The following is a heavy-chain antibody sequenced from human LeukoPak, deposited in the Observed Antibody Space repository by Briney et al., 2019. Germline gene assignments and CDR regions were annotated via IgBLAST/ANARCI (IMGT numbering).Heavy chain of an antibody. J-gene: IGHJ4*02. CDR2: IYYSGST. CDR1: GGSISSGGYY. CDR3: ARDPITMVRGDAN. V-gene: IGHV4-31*03. Sequence: SQTLSLTCTVSGGSISSGGYYWSWIRQHPGKGLEWIGYIYYSGSTYYNPSLKSRVTISVDTSKNQFSLKLSSVTAADTAVYYCARDPITMVRGDANWGQGTLVTVSS. D-gene: IGHD3-10*01.